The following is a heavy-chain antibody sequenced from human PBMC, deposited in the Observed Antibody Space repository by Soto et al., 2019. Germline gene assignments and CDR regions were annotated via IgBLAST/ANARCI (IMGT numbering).Heavy chain of an antibody. CDR3: ARGSVVRGVDY. J-gene: IGHJ4*02. CDR1: GGSISSGGYY. Sequence: PSETLSLTCTVSGGSISSGGYYWSWIRQHPGKGLEWIGYIYYSGSTNYNPSLKSRVTISVDTSKNQFSLKLSSVTAADTAVYYCARGSVVRGVDYWGQGTLVTVSS. D-gene: IGHD3-10*01. CDR2: IYYSGST. V-gene: IGHV4-61*08.